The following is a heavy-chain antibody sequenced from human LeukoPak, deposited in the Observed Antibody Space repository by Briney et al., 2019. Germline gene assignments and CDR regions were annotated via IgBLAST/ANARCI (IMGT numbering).Heavy chain of an antibody. Sequence: GGSLRLSCAASGFTFSSYSMNWVRQAPGKGLEWVANIKRDGSEKYYVDSVKGRFTISRDNAKNSLYLQMNSLKVEDTAVYYCARDLDTRNSYEFAYWGQGTLVTVSS. V-gene: IGHV3-7*04. CDR2: IKRDGSEK. D-gene: IGHD5-18*01. J-gene: IGHJ4*02. CDR1: GFTFSSYS. CDR3: ARDLDTRNSYEFAY.